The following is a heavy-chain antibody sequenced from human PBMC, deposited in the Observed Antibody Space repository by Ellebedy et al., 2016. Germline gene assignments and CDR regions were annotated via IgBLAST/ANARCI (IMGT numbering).Heavy chain of an antibody. V-gene: IGHV1-2*04. CDR3: ARDPIRNFDWLMAGEGMDV. D-gene: IGHD3-9*01. Sequence: ASVKVSCKASGYIFTNYPIHWVRQAPGQRLEWMGWINPNSGGTNYAQKFQGWVTMTRDTSISTAYMELSRLRSDDTAVYYCARDPIRNFDWLMAGEGMDVWGQGTTVTVSS. CDR2: INPNSGGT. J-gene: IGHJ6*02. CDR1: GYIFTNYP.